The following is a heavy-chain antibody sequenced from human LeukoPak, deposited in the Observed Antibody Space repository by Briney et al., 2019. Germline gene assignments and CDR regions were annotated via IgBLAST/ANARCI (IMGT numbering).Heavy chain of an antibody. CDR2: ISGYNGNT. J-gene: IGHJ4*02. CDR3: ARGDYGGNPDC. Sequence: ASVKVSCKASGYTFTTYGITWVRQAPGQGLEWMGWISGYNGNTIYAQKLQGRVTMTTDTSTSTAYMGLRRLRSDDTAVYYCARGDYGGNPDCWGQGTLVTVSS. D-gene: IGHD4-23*01. V-gene: IGHV1-18*01. CDR1: GYTFTTYG.